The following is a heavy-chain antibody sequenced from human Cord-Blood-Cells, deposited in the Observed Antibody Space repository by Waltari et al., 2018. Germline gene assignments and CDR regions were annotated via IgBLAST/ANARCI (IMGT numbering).Heavy chain of an antibody. CDR2: IYHSGST. Sequence: QVQLQESGPGLVKPSETLSLTCTVPGYSISSGYYWGWIRQPPGKGLEWIGSIYHSGSTYYNPSLKSRVTISVDTSKNQFSLKLSSVTAADTAVYYCARVVNWGGYFDYWGQGTLVTVSS. CDR1: GYSISSGYY. J-gene: IGHJ4*02. CDR3: ARVVNWGGYFDY. V-gene: IGHV4-38-2*02. D-gene: IGHD7-27*01.